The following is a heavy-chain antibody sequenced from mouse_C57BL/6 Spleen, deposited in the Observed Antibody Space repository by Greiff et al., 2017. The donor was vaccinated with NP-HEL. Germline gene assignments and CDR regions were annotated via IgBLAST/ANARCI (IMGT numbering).Heavy chain of an antibody. D-gene: IGHD2-2*01. CDR3: ALGGRWGYPWYY. CDR2: ISDGGSYT. Sequence: EVQVVESGAGLVKPGGSLKLSCAASGFTFSSYAMSWVRQTPEKRLEWVATISDGGSYTYYPDNVKGRFTISRDTANNNLYLQMSHLQSEDTAMYYCALGGRWGYPWYYGVQGTTITV. J-gene: IGHJ2*01. CDR1: GFTFSSYA. V-gene: IGHV5-4*01.